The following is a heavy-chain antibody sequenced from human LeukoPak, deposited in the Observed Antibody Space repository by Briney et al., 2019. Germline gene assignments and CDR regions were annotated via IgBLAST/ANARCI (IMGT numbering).Heavy chain of an antibody. CDR3: ARADSGYDLGTLDLDY. J-gene: IGHJ4*02. D-gene: IGHD5-12*01. CDR1: GFTFSSYA. V-gene: IGHV3-30*04. Sequence: GGSLRLSCAASGFTFSSYAMHWVRQAPGKGLEWVAVISYDGSNKYYADSVKGRFTISRDNSKNTLYLQMNSLRAEDTAVYYCARADSGYDLGTLDLDYWGQGTLVTVSS. CDR2: ISYDGSNK.